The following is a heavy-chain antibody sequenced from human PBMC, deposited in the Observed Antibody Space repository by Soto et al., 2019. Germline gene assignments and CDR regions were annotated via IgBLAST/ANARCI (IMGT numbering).Heavy chain of an antibody. CDR2: IYYSGST. D-gene: IGHD3-22*01. Sequence: QVQLQESGPGLVKPSETLSLTCTVSGGSISSYYWSWIRQPPGKGLEWIGYIYYSGSTNYNPSLKGRVTTSADTSKKQCALKLSPVTAADTAVYYCARGWGYYDSSGYYTDRYNWFDPWGQGTLVTVSS. CDR3: ARGWGYYDSSGYYTDRYNWFDP. J-gene: IGHJ5*02. CDR1: GGSISSYY. V-gene: IGHV4-59*01.